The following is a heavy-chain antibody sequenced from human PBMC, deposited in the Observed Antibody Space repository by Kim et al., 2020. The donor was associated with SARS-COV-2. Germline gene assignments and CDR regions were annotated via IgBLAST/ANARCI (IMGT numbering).Heavy chain of an antibody. V-gene: IGHV4-59*01. D-gene: IGHD1-26*01. CDR2: T. Sequence: TNHTPCRGRRVTISLDPAKNQFSLKLSSVTAADTAVYYCARESGSWGSDYWGQGTLVTVSS. CDR3: ARESGSWGSDY. J-gene: IGHJ4*02.